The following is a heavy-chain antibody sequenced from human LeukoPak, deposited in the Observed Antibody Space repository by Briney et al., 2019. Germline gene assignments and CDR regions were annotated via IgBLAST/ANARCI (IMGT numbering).Heavy chain of an antibody. CDR2: ISWNSGSI. Sequence: GGSLRLSCAASGFTFDDYAMHWVRQAPGKGLEWVSGISWNSGSIGYADSVKGRFTISRDNAKNSLYLQMNSLRAEDTALYYCAKGAGRRIREIVATIIRYCSGGSCYHLDYWGQGTLVTVSS. V-gene: IGHV3-9*01. CDR1: GFTFDDYA. CDR3: AKGAGRRIREIVATIIRYCSGGSCYHLDY. D-gene: IGHD2-15*01. J-gene: IGHJ4*02.